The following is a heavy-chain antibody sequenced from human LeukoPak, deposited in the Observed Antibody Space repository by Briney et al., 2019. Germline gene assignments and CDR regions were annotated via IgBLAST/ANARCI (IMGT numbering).Heavy chain of an antibody. CDR3: ATGRAIAAAGTIDY. D-gene: IGHD6-13*01. J-gene: IGHJ4*02. Sequence: ASVKVSCKASGYTFTSYGISWVRQAPGQGLEWMGWISAYNGNTNYAQKLQGRVTMTEDTSTDTAYMELSSLRSEDTAVYYCATGRAIAAAGTIDYWGQGTLVTVSS. V-gene: IGHV1-18*01. CDR2: ISAYNGNT. CDR1: GYTFTSYG.